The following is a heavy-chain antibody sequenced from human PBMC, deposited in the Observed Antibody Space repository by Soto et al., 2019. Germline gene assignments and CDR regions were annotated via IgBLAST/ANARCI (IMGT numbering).Heavy chain of an antibody. D-gene: IGHD3-22*01. Sequence: GGSLRLSCVGSGFTFSSYSINWVRQAPGKGLEWVASISSSFYKYYADSVKGRFTISRDNAQNSLYLQMNSLRDEDTAVYYCARWEYDSKGFDYWGQGTLVTVSS. J-gene: IGHJ4*02. CDR2: ISSSFYK. CDR1: GFTFSSYS. V-gene: IGHV3-21*01. CDR3: ARWEYDSKGFDY.